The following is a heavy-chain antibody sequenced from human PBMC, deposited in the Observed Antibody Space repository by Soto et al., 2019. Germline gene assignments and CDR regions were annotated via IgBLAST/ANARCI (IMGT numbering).Heavy chain of an antibody. CDR2: LDGGGSNT. CDR3: ARGPVPTIPPRLDS. J-gene: IGHJ4*02. CDR1: GFNFKSHS. D-gene: IGHD1-1*01. V-gene: IGHV3-23*01. Sequence: GRSMRLSYAGSGFNFKSHSLSWVSQAPGKGLEWVSSLDGGGSNTLYADSVKGRFTIYRDNARNLMYLQMTSLRVEDTALYYCARGPVPTIPPRLDSWGQGTLVTVSS.